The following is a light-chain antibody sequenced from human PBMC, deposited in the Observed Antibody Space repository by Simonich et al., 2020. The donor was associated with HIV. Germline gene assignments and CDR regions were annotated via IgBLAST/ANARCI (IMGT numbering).Light chain of an antibody. CDR2: AAS. J-gene: IGKJ3*01. CDR3: QQLNSYPPFT. Sequence: DIQMTQSPSSLSASVGDRVTITCRASQSISSYLAWYQQKPGKAPKLLIYAASTLQRGVPSRFSGSGSGTEFTLTISSLQPEDFATYYCQQLNSYPPFTFGPGTKVDIK. CDR1: QSISSY. V-gene: IGKV1-9*01.